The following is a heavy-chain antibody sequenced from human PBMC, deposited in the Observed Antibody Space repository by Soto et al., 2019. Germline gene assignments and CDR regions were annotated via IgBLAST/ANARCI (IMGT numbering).Heavy chain of an antibody. J-gene: IGHJ4*02. D-gene: IGHD3-22*01. CDR2: INPKSGGT. CDR3: ARPMYQYYYDSSGYDY. V-gene: IGHV1-2*02. CDR1: GYTFTGYY. Sequence: QVQLVQSGAEVKKPGASVKVSCKASGYTFTGYYMHWVRQAPGQGLEWMGWINPKSGGTNYAQKFQGRVTMTRDTSISTAYMELSRLRSDDTAVYYCARPMYQYYYDSSGYDYWGQGTLVTVSS.